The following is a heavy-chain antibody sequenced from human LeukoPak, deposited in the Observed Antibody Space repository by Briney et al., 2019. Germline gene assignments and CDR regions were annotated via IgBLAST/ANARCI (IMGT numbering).Heavy chain of an antibody. Sequence: SETLSLTCAVYVGSFSGYYWSWIRQPPGRGLEWIGEINNSGSTNYNPSRKSRVTISVDRSKNQFSLKLSSVTAADTAGYYCASQVRLERRYYYYYMDVWGKGTTVTVSS. CDR1: VGSFSGYY. CDR3: ASQVRLERRYYYYYMDV. J-gene: IGHJ6*03. D-gene: IGHD1-1*01. V-gene: IGHV4-34*01. CDR2: INNSGST.